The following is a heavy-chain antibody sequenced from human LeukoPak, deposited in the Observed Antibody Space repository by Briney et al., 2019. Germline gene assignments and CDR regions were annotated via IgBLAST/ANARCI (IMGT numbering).Heavy chain of an antibody. J-gene: IGHJ4*02. V-gene: IGHV4-30-2*01. Sequence: SETLSLTCTVSGGSISSGGYYWSWIRQPPGKGLGWIGYIYHSGSTYYNPSLKSRVTISVDRSKNQFSLKLSSVTAADTAVYYCARRRSGSLYYFDYWGQGTLVTVSS. CDR2: IYHSGST. D-gene: IGHD3-3*01. CDR1: GGSISSGGYY. CDR3: ARRRSGSLYYFDY.